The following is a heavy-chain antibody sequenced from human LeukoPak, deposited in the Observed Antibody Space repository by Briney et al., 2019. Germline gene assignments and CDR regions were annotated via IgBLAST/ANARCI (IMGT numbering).Heavy chain of an antibody. Sequence: SETLSLTCTVSGGSISSYYWSWIRQPPGKGLEWIGYIYYSGSTNYNPSLKSRVTISVDTSKNQFSLKLSSVTAADTAVYYCARRRYLGARSGWTNWYFDLWGRGTLVTVSS. D-gene: IGHD6-19*01. V-gene: IGHV4-59*08. CDR1: GGSISSYY. CDR3: ARRRYLGARSGWTNWYFDL. CDR2: IYYSGST. J-gene: IGHJ2*01.